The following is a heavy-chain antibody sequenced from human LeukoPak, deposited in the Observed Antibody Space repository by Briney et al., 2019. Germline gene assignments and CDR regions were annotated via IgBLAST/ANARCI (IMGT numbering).Heavy chain of an antibody. CDR2: IYYSGST. CDR3: ASEPYGSGSFLGAFDI. V-gene: IGHV4-39*01. D-gene: IGHD3-10*01. CDR1: DXSIRSSAYY. J-gene: IGHJ3*02. Sequence: SETLSLTCAVSDXSIRSSAYYWGSIRQPPGRGLEWIGSIYYSGSTYYNPSLKSRVTISIDTSKNQFSLKLSSVTAADTAVYYCASEPYGSGSFLGAFDIWGQGTMVTVSS.